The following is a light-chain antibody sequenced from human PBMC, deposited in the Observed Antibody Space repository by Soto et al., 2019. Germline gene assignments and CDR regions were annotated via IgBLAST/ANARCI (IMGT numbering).Light chain of an antibody. J-gene: IGLJ1*01. CDR1: SSDIGDNA. Sequence: VLTHPPSVSEAPRHRVTISCAVRSSDIGDNAVIWYQHLTGQAPQLVIYYVNLLTSGVSVRFSGLTSGIAASLAIRYLRSDDEADYYCASWDDSINAYVFGTGTKVTV. V-gene: IGLV1-36*01. CDR3: ASWDDSINAYV. CDR2: YVN.